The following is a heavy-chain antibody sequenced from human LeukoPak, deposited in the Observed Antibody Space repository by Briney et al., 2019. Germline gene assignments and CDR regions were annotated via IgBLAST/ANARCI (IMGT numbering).Heavy chain of an antibody. CDR3: AKEDAYYDSSGYYYRGAFDI. Sequence: PGGSLRLSCAASGFTLSSYAMSWVRQAPGKGLEWVSAISGSGGSTYYADSVKGRFTISRDNSKNTLYLQMNSLRAEDTAVYYCAKEDAYYDSSGYYYRGAFDIWGQGTMVTVSS. CDR2: ISGSGGST. CDR1: GFTLSSYA. J-gene: IGHJ3*02. V-gene: IGHV3-23*01. D-gene: IGHD3-22*01.